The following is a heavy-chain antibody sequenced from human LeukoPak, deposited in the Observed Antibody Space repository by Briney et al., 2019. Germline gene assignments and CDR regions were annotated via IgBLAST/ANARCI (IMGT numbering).Heavy chain of an antibody. CDR1: GYTLTELS. V-gene: IGHV1-24*01. CDR3: ATGLYDFWSGYYTAY. CDR2: FDPEDGET. D-gene: IGHD3-3*01. J-gene: IGHJ4*02. Sequence: ASVKVSCKVSGYTLTELSMHWVRQAPGKGLEWMGGFDPEDGETIYVQKFQGRVTMTEDTSTDIAYMELSSLRSEDTAVYYCATGLYDFWSGYYTAYWGQGTLVTVSS.